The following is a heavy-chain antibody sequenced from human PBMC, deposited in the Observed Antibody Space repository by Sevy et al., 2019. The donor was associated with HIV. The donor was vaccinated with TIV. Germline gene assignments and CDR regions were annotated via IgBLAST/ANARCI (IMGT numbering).Heavy chain of an antibody. D-gene: IGHD6-19*01. Sequence: SETLSLTCTVSGASISSSGYYWCWIRQPPGKGLEWLASINYSGSTFYNPSLKSRVTISADTSKNQFSLDLNSVTAADTAIYYCAGPILTYNNGWSYYDYWGQRTVVTVSS. CDR1: GASISSSGYY. V-gene: IGHV4-39*01. CDR2: INYSGST. CDR3: AGPILTYNNGWSYYDY. J-gene: IGHJ4*02.